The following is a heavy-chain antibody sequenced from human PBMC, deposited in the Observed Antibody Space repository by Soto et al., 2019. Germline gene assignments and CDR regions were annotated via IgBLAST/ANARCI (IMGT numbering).Heavy chain of an antibody. CDR2: ISGSGGST. CDR1: GFTFSSYA. V-gene: IGHV3-23*01. Sequence: PGGSLRLSCAASGFTFSSYAMSWVRQAPGKGLEWVSAISGSGGSTYYADSVKGRFTISRDNSKNTLYLQMNSLRAEDTAVYYCAKDSSGWYDYYYGMDVWGQGTTVTVS. J-gene: IGHJ6*02. D-gene: IGHD6-19*01. CDR3: AKDSSGWYDYYYGMDV.